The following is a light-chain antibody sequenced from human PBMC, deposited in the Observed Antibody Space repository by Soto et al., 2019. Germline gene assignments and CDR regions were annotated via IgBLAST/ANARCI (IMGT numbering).Light chain of an antibody. CDR3: QQYGGSPQT. Sequence: EIVLTQSPGTLSLSPGERATLSCRASQSVSNYLAWYQQKPGQAPRLLIYGASSRATGIPDRFSGSGSGTDFTLSFFRLEPEDFAVYYCQQYGGSPQTFGQGTKVDIK. CDR2: GAS. V-gene: IGKV3-20*01. CDR1: QSVSNY. J-gene: IGKJ1*01.